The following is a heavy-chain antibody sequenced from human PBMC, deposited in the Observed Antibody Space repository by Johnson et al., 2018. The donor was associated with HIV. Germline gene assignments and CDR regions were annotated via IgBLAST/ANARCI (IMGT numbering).Heavy chain of an antibody. CDR1: GFTFSDYY. CDR2: ISSSGSTI. CDR3: ARDQSEVDAFDI. V-gene: IGHV3-11*04. J-gene: IGHJ3*02. Sequence: QMLLVESGGGLVKPGGSLRLSCAASGFTFSDYYMSWIRQAPGKGLEWVSYISSSGSTIYYADSVKGRFNISRDNAKNSLYLQMNSLRAEDTDVYYCARDQSEVDAFDIWGQGTMVTVSS.